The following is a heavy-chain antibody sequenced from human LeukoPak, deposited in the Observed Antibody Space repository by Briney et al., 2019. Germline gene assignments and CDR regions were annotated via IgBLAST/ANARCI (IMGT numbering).Heavy chain of an antibody. CDR2: ISYDGSNK. D-gene: IGHD2-15*01. J-gene: IGHJ6*02. V-gene: IGHV3-30*18. CDR1: GFTFSSYG. Sequence: PGGSLRLSCAASGFTFSSYGMHWVRQAPGKGLEWVAVISYDGSNKYYADSVKGRFTISRDNSKNTLYLQMNSLRAEDTAVYYCAKDGGYCSGGSCLGRELHYYGMDVWGQGTTVTVSS. CDR3: AKDGGYCSGGSCLGRELHYYGMDV.